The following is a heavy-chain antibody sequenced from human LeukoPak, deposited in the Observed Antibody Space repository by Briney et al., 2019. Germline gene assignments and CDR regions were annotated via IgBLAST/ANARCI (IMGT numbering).Heavy chain of an antibody. D-gene: IGHD4-23*01. CDR3: ARVAYGNSATHFDY. CDR1: AYTFTDYY. J-gene: IGHJ4*02. Sequence: APVKVSCKASAYTFTDYYIHWVRQAPGQGLGWMGRMNPNSGGADYAPKFQGRVSMTRETSIKTAYVELTRLQSDDTAMYYCARVAYGNSATHFDYWGQGTLVTVSS. CDR2: MNPNSGGA. V-gene: IGHV1-2*06.